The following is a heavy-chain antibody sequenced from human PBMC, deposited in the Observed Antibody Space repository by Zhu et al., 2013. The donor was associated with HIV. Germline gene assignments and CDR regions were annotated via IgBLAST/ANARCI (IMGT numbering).Heavy chain of an antibody. CDR3: VSHYYERTGYYSGGDY. CDR2: IIPIFATG. J-gene: IGHJ4*02. V-gene: IGHV1-69*01. CDR1: GGTLNNYA. Sequence: HVQLVQSGAEIKKPGSSVRVSCKASGGTLNNYAISWVRQAPGQGLEWMGGIIPIFATGNYAQKFQGRVTLNADDSTSTAYMQLNSLRSEDTAMYYCVSHYYERTGYYSGGDYWGQGTLVTVSS. D-gene: IGHD3-22*01.